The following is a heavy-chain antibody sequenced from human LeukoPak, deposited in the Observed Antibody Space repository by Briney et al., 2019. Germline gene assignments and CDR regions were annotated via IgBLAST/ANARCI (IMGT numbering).Heavy chain of an antibody. CDR2: INHSGST. D-gene: IGHD6-25*01. Sequence: KASETLSLTCTVSGGSISSYYWSWIRQPPGKGLEWIGEINHSGSTNYNPSLKSRVTISVDTSKNQFSLKLSSVTAADTAAYYCAFQRYYYGMDVWGQGTTVTVSS. J-gene: IGHJ6*02. CDR1: GGSISSYY. CDR3: AFQRYYYGMDV. V-gene: IGHV4-34*01.